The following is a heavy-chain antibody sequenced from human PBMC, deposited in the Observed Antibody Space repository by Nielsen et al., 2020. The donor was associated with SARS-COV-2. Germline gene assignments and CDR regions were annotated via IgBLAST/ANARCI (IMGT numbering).Heavy chain of an antibody. CDR2: INSDGSST. CDR1: GFTFSSYW. CDR3: AKDSYYGSGSYFFSDY. V-gene: IGHV3-74*01. D-gene: IGHD3-10*01. Sequence: GESLKISCAASGFTFSSYWMHWVRQAPGKGLVWVSRINSDGSSTSYADSVKGRFTISRDNAKNTLYLQMNSLRAEDTAVYYCAKDSYYGSGSYFFSDYWGQGTLVTVSS. J-gene: IGHJ4*02.